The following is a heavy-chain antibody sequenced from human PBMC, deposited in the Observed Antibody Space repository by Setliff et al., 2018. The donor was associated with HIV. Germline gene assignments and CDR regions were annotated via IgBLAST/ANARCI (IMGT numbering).Heavy chain of an antibody. CDR1: ADPFTNCL. Sequence: ASVKVSCKASADPFTNCLINWVRQAPGQGLEWMGWINTDSGTPTYAQAFTGRFVFSLDTSVSTAFLQITSLKAEDTAVYYCARGDHDVWGGYSNFFDSWGQGTLVTVSS. V-gene: IGHV7-4-1*02. D-gene: IGHD3-3*01. CDR2: INTDSGTP. J-gene: IGHJ5*01. CDR3: ARGDHDVWGGYSNFFDS.